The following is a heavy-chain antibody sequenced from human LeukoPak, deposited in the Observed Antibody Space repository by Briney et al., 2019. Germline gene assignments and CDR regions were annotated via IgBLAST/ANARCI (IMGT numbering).Heavy chain of an antibody. J-gene: IGHJ6*03. CDR2: INHSGST. CDR3: ASTGYCSGGSCPQYYYYYYMDV. Sequence: SETLSLTCAVYGGSFSGYYWSWIRQPPGKGLEWIGEINHSGSTNYNPSLKSRVTISVDTSKNQFSLKLSSVTAADTAVYYCASTGYCSGGSCPQYYYYYYMDVWGKGTTVTISS. D-gene: IGHD2-15*01. CDR1: GGSFSGYY. V-gene: IGHV4-34*01.